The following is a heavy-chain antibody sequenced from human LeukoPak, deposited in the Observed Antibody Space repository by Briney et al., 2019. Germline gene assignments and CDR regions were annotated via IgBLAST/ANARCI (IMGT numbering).Heavy chain of an antibody. Sequence: GGSLRLSCTVSGFTVSGNSMSWVRQAPGKGLEWVANIKQDGSEKYYVDSVKGRFTISRDNAKNSLYLQMNSLRAEDTAVYYCARDMSGSYPPYYYMDVWGKGTTVTVSS. CDR1: GFTVSGNS. J-gene: IGHJ6*03. CDR2: IKQDGSEK. D-gene: IGHD1-26*01. CDR3: ARDMSGSYPPYYYMDV. V-gene: IGHV3-7*01.